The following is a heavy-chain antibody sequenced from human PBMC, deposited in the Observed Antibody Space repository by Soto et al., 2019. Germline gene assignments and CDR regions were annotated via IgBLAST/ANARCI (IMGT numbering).Heavy chain of an antibody. J-gene: IGHJ6*02. CDR3: ARDSGYCSSTSCPGVYYYGMDV. D-gene: IGHD2-2*01. CDR2: IYYSEST. CDR1: GGSISSYY. V-gene: IGHV4-59*01. Sequence: PSETLSLTCTVSGGSISSYYWSWIRQPPGKGLEWIGYIYYSESTNYNPSHKSRVNKSEDTSKNQFYQKLSSVTAADTAVYYCARDSGYCSSTSCPGVYYYGMDVWGQGTTVT.